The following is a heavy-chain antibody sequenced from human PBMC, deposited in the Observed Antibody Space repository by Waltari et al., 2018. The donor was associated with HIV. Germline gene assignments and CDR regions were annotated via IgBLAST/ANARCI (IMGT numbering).Heavy chain of an antibody. CDR3: ARASHYIEFSTFDGDYYFDV. CDR2: LNSDGSRR. J-gene: IGHJ4*02. V-gene: IGHV3-74*01. D-gene: IGHD2-15*01. Sequence: VQLVESGGGSIKTGGSLRLSCTASGFSVSNHWMDWVRQGPGKGLVWVASLNSDGSRRNYADAVKGRFVNSRDNARNTVYLQLNSLRVEDTAMYFCARASHYIEFSTFDGDYYFDVWGRGTRVAVSS. CDR1: GFSVSNHW.